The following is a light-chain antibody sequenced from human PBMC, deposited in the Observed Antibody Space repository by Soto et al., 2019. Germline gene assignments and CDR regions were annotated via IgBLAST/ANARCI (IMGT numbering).Light chain of an antibody. Sequence: IQLTQSPSSLSASVGDRVTITCRASQGISSYLAWYQQKPGKAPKLLIYVASTLQSGVPSRFSGSGSGTDSTLTISSLQSEDFAAYYCQQYNSYSWTFGQGTKVDIK. CDR2: VAS. CDR3: QQYNSYSWT. J-gene: IGKJ1*01. CDR1: QGISSY. V-gene: IGKV1-9*01.